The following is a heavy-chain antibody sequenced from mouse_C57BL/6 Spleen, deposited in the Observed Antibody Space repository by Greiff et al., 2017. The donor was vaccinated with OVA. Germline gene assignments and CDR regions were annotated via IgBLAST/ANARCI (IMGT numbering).Heavy chain of an antibody. CDR2: ISDGGSYT. Sequence: EVKLVESGGGLVKPGGSLKLSCAASGFTFSSYAMSWVRQTPETRLEWVATISDGGSYTYYPDNVTGRFTISRANAKNNLYLQMSHLTSADTAMYYCARAIYDGYYYAMDYWGQGPSVTVSS. CDR1: GFTFSSYA. CDR3: ARAIYDGYYYAMDY. D-gene: IGHD2-3*01. V-gene: IGHV5-4*03. J-gene: IGHJ4*01.